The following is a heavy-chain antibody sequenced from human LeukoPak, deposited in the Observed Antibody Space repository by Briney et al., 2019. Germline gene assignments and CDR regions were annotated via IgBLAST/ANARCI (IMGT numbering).Heavy chain of an antibody. Sequence: GGSLRLSCAASGSTFSSYGMNWVRQAPGKGLEWVAFLRYDGSNKYYADSVKGRFTISRDNSKNTLYLQMNSLRAEDTAVYYCAKAGAGYYGSGSYTWFDPWGQGTLVTVSS. CDR3: AKAGAGYYGSGSYTWFDP. J-gene: IGHJ5*02. CDR2: LRYDGSNK. D-gene: IGHD3-10*01. V-gene: IGHV3-30*02. CDR1: GSTFSSYG.